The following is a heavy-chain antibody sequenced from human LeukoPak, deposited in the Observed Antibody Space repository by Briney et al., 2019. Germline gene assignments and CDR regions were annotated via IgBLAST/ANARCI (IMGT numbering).Heavy chain of an antibody. CDR2: ISRSSSYI. J-gene: IGHJ4*02. Sequence: GGSLRLSCAASGFTFSTYSMNWVRQAPGKGLEWVSSISRSSSYIYYADSVKGRFTISRDNSKNTLYLQMNSLRAEDTAVYYCAKVDTAMVTSLDYWGQGTLVTVSS. V-gene: IGHV3-21*04. CDR1: GFTFSTYS. D-gene: IGHD5-18*01. CDR3: AKVDTAMVTSLDY.